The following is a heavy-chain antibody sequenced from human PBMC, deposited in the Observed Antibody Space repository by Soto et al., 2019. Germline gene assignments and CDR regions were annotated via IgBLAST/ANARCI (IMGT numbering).Heavy chain of an antibody. CDR1: GGSISSYY. V-gene: IGHV4-59*01. Sequence: PSETLSLTCTVSGGSISSYYWSWIRQPPGKGLEWIGYIYYSGSTNYNPSLKSRVTISVDTSKNQFSLTLSSVTAADTAVYYCARAFVGHQLAYYYYMDVWGKGTTVTVSS. CDR2: IYYSGST. D-gene: IGHD6-13*01. J-gene: IGHJ6*03. CDR3: ARAFVGHQLAYYYYMDV.